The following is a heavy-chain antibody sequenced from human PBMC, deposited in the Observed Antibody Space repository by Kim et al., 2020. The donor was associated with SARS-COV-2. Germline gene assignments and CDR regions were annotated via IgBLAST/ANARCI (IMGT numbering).Heavy chain of an antibody. Sequence: GGSLRLSCAASGFTFSSYAMSWVRQAPGKGLEWVSAISGSGGSTYYADSVKARFTISRDNSNNTLYLQMNSLRAEDTAVYYCAKVRARLLGYYYYGMDVWGQGTTVTVSS. CDR2: ISGSGGST. J-gene: IGHJ6*02. V-gene: IGHV3-23*01. CDR3: AKVRARLLGYYYYGMDV. CDR1: GFTFSSYA. D-gene: IGHD2-8*02.